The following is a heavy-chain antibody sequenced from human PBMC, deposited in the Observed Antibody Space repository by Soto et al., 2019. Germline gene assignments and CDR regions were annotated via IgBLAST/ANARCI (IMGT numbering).Heavy chain of an antibody. J-gene: IGHJ4*02. Sequence: QLQLQESGPGLVKPSETLSLTCTVSGGSISSSSYYWGWIRQPPGKGLEWIGTIYYSGSTYYNPSLKSRVTLSVDTSKNQFSLKLGSVTAADTAVYYCARQINYYGSGRPKGYYFDYWGQGTLVTVSS. V-gene: IGHV4-39*01. CDR3: ARQINYYGSGRPKGYYFDY. CDR2: IYYSGST. CDR1: GGSISSSSYY. D-gene: IGHD3-10*01.